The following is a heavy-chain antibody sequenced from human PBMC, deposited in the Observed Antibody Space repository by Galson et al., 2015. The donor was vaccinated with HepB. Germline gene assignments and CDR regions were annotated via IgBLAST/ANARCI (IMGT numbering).Heavy chain of an antibody. CDR3: ARFCTSSSCAHKDYYYAMDV. CDR2: ISYSGSYI. CDR1: GFIFSNYN. Sequence: SLRLSCAASGFIFSNYNMNWVRQAPGKGLEWISSISYSGSYIYYADSVKGRFTISRDNAKNSLYLHLKSLRAEDMAVYYCARFCTSSSCAHKDYYYAMDVWGQGTTVTVSS. V-gene: IGHV3-21*01. J-gene: IGHJ6*02. D-gene: IGHD2-2*01.